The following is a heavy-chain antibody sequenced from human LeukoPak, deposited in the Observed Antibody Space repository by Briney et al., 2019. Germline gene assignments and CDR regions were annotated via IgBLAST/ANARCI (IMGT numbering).Heavy chain of an antibody. CDR1: GGSFSGYY. D-gene: IGHD3-9*01. J-gene: IGHJ4*02. Sequence: PSETLSLTCAVYGGSFSGYYWSWIRQPPGKGLEWIGEINHSGSTNYNPSLKSRVTISVDTSKNQFSLKLSSVTAADTAVYYCARPYYDILTGPQYYFDYWGQGTLVTVSS. CDR2: INHSGST. CDR3: ARPYYDILTGPQYYFDY. V-gene: IGHV4-34*01.